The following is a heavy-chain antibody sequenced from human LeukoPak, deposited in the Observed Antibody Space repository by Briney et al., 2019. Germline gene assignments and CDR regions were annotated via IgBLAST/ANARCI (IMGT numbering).Heavy chain of an antibody. CDR1: GYTFPSYG. CDR2: ISAYDGTT. CDR3: ARDLGTPYNWNYGASGYYYYYYGMDV. Sequence: GASVKVSCKASGYTFPSYGMTWVRQAPGQGLEWMGWISAYDGTTNYAQKLQGRVTMTTDTSTSTAYMELRSLRSDDTAVYYCARDLGTPYNWNYGASGYYYYYYGMDVWGQGTTVTVSS. J-gene: IGHJ6*02. D-gene: IGHD1-7*01. V-gene: IGHV1-18*01.